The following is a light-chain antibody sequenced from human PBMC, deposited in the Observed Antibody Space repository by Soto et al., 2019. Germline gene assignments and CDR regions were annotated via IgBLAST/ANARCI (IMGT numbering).Light chain of an antibody. CDR2: EVS. J-gene: IGLJ2*01. CDR1: SSDVGGHNY. Sequence: QSALTQPASVSGSPGQSITISCTGTSSDVGGHNYVSWYQQHPGKAPKLMIYEVSNRPSGVSNRFSGSKSSNTASLTISGLQAEDEANYYFSSYTSSSTLIFGGGTKLTVL. CDR3: SSYTSSSTLI. V-gene: IGLV2-14*01.